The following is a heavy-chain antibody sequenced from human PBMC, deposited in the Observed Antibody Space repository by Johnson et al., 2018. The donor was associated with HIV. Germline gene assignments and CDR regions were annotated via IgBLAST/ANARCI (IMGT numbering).Heavy chain of an antibody. CDR3: AKEPRPGIVATDDAFDI. D-gene: IGHD5-12*01. Sequence: QVQLVESGGGLVKPGGSLRLSCAASGFTFSSYGMHWVRQAPGKGLEWVAFIRYDGSNKYYADSVKGRFTIPRDNSKNTLYLQMNSLRAEDTAVYYCAKEPRPGIVATDDAFDIWGQGTMVTVSS. CDR1: GFTFSSYG. V-gene: IGHV3-30*02. CDR2: IRYDGSNK. J-gene: IGHJ3*02.